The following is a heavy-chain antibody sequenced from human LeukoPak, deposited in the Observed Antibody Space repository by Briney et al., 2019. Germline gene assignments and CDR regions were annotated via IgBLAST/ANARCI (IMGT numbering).Heavy chain of an antibody. V-gene: IGHV1-2*02. CDR3: ARAPARWLHPLDY. Sequence: GASVKVSCKASGYTFTGYYMHWVRQAPGQGLEWMGWINPNSGGTNYAQKSQGRVTMTRDTSISTAYMELSRLRSDDTAVYYCARAPARWLHPLDYWGQGTLVTVSS. D-gene: IGHD5-24*01. CDR2: INPNSGGT. CDR1: GYTFTGYY. J-gene: IGHJ4*02.